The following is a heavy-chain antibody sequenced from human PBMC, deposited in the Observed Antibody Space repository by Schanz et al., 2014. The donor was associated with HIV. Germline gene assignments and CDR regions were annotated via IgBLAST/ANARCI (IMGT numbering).Heavy chain of an antibody. Sequence: EVQLLESGGGLVQPGGSLRLSCAASGLTFSDYAMTWVRQGAGKGLEWVSSISESGGRTYYADSVNGRFTISRDNSKNTLYVQMTTLRTEDTAVYYCAKPEYDSRGNSQSHFDYWGQGTLVTVSS. CDR3: AKPEYDSRGNSQSHFDY. V-gene: IGHV3-23*01. D-gene: IGHD3-22*01. CDR1: GLTFSDYA. J-gene: IGHJ4*02. CDR2: ISESGGRT.